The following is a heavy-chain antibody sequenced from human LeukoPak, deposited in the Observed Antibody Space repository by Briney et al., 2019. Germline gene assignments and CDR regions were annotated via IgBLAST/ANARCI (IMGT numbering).Heavy chain of an antibody. CDR1: GFTFSTYG. Sequence: GGSLRLSCAASGFTFSTYGMHWVRQAPGKGLEWVAVISYDGSNKDFADSVKGRFTISRDNSKNTLYLQMNSLRTEDTGVYYCAKPRVRGVHYFDFWGQGTLVTVSS. J-gene: IGHJ4*02. CDR2: ISYDGSNK. V-gene: IGHV3-30*18. D-gene: IGHD3-10*01. CDR3: AKPRVRGVHYFDF.